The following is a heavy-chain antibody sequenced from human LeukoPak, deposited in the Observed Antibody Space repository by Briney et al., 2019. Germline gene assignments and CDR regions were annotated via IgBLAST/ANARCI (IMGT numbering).Heavy chain of an antibody. J-gene: IGHJ4*02. Sequence: ASVKVSCKASGYTFTSYGISWVRQAPGQGLEWMGWISAYNGNTNYAQKLQGRVTMTTDTSTSTAYMELRSLRSDDTAVYYCARGGDYYDSSGYYPDLFGYWGQGTLVTVSS. D-gene: IGHD3-22*01. CDR1: GYTFTSYG. V-gene: IGHV1-18*01. CDR3: ARGGDYYDSSGYYPDLFGY. CDR2: ISAYNGNT.